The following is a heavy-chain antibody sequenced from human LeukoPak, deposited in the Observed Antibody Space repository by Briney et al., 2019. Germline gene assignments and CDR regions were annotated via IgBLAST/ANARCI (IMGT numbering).Heavy chain of an antibody. CDR3: ARDSLGTSLANFDY. V-gene: IGHV3-21*01. CDR2: ISYSSTYI. CDR1: GFTFSSYR. J-gene: IGHJ4*02. Sequence: PGGSLRLSCAASGFTFSSYRMSWVRQAPGKGLEWVSSISYSSTYIYYADSVKGRFTISRDNARNSLYLQMNSLRAEDTAVYYCARDSLGTSLANFDYWGQGTQVTVSS. D-gene: IGHD2-2*01.